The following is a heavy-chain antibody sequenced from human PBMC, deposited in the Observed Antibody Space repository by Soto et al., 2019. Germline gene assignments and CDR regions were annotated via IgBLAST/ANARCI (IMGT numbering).Heavy chain of an antibody. V-gene: IGHV4-59*08. Sequence: PSETLSLTCTVSGGSISSYYWSWILQPLGKGLEWIGYIDYSGSTNYNPSLKSRVTISVDTSKNQFSLKLSSVTAADTAVYYCARQAYSGYDLDNLFDSWGQGTLVTVSS. CDR1: GGSISSYY. D-gene: IGHD5-12*01. CDR3: ARQAYSGYDLDNLFDS. J-gene: IGHJ5*01. CDR2: IDYSGST.